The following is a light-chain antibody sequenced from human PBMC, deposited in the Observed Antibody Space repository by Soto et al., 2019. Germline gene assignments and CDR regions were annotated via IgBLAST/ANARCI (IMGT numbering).Light chain of an antibody. J-gene: IGKJ5*01. CDR3: QQYNNWPPIT. CDR2: GAS. Sequence: EIVLTQSPGTLSVSPGERATLSCRASQSVSSNLAWYQQKPGQAPRLLIYGASTKATGLPARFSGSGSGTEFTLTISSLQSEDFAVYYCQQYNNWPPITFGQGTRLEIK. V-gene: IGKV3-15*01. CDR1: QSVSSN.